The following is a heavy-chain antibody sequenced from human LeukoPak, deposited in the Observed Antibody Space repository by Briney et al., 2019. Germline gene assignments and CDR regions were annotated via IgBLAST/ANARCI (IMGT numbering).Heavy chain of an antibody. CDR1: GFTFSSYW. D-gene: IGHD6-19*01. V-gene: IGHV3-7*03. CDR2: IKQDGSEK. CDR3: ARLSSGWLSDAFDI. J-gene: IGHJ3*02. Sequence: PGGSLRLSCAASGFTFSSYWMSWVGQAPGKGLDGVANIKQDGSEKYYVDSVKGRFTIPRDNAKNSLYLQMNSLRAEDTAVYYCARLSSGWLSDAFDIWGQGTMVTVSS.